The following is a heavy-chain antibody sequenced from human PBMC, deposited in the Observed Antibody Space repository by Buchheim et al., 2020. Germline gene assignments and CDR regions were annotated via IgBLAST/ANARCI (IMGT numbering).Heavy chain of an antibody. J-gene: IGHJ4*02. Sequence: EVQLVESGGGLVQPGGSLRLSCAASGFTFINYGMHWVRQAPGKGLEWVSYIGSSGTTIYYADSAKGRFTISRDNAKNSLYLQMDSLGAEDTAVYYCATDTYYYDSSGYPTHYFDYWGQGTL. CDR1: GFTFINYG. CDR2: IGSSGTTI. V-gene: IGHV3-48*03. CDR3: ATDTYYYDSSGYPTHYFDY. D-gene: IGHD3-22*01.